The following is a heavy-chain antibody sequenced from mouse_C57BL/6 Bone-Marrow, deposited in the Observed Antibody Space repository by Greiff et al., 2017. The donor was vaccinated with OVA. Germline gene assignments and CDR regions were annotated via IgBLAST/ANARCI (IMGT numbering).Heavy chain of an antibody. V-gene: IGHV14-4*01. CDR3: ARGSYVGY. CDR1: GFNITDDY. CDR2: IDPENGDT. J-gene: IGHJ2*01. D-gene: IGHD1-1*01. Sequence: EVQLQQSGAELVRPGASVKLSCTASGFNITDDYMHWVKQRPEQGLEWIGWIDPENGDTEYASKFQGKATITADTSSNTAYLQLSSLTSEDTAVYYCARGSYVGYWGQGTTLTVSS.